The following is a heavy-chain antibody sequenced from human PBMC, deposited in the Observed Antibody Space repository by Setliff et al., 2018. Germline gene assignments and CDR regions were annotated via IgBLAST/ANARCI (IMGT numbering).Heavy chain of an antibody. CDR1: GYSFTSHY. D-gene: IGHD2-8*01. Sequence: ASVKVSCKTSGYSFTSHYMHWVRQAPGQGLEWMGIINPGGLSSSSTQKFEGRVTMTRDTSTSTVYMELNSLTSDDTAVYYCLRLVRYCTKIACQATSGDEVWGLGTLVTVSS. V-gene: IGHV1-46*01. CDR3: LRLVRYCTKIACQATSGDEV. J-gene: IGHJ4*02. CDR2: INPGGLSS.